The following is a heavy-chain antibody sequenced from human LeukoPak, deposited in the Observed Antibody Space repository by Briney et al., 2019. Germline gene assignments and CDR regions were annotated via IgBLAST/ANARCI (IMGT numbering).Heavy chain of an antibody. D-gene: IGHD1-26*01. CDR2: INPNSGGT. J-gene: IGHJ4*02. V-gene: IGHV1-2*02. CDR3: AREGGYSGYLDY. Sequence: ASVKVSCKASGYTFTGHYLHWVRQVPGQGLEWMGWINPNSGGTNYAQKFQGRVTMTRDTSISTAYMELSRLRSDDTAGYYCAREGGYSGYLDYWGQGTLVTVSS. CDR1: GYTFTGHY.